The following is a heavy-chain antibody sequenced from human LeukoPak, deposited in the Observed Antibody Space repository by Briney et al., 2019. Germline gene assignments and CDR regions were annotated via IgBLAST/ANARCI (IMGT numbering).Heavy chain of an antibody. CDR3: ARYYYDSRGYPYYFDY. Sequence: PGRSLRLSCAASGFTFSSYGMHWVRQAPGKGLEWVAVISYDGSNKYYADSVKGRFTISRDNSKNTVYLQMNSLRAEDTAVYYCARYYYDSRGYPYYFDYWGQGTLVTVSS. J-gene: IGHJ4*02. D-gene: IGHD3-22*01. CDR2: ISYDGSNK. V-gene: IGHV3-30*03. CDR1: GFTFSSYG.